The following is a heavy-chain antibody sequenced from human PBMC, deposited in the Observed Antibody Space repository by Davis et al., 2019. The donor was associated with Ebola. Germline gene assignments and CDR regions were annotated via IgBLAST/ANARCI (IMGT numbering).Heavy chain of an antibody. CDR1: GGSISSGGYY. D-gene: IGHD3-22*01. CDR3: ARSKRCSCYSCQLEPFDY. CDR2: IYYSGST. V-gene: IGHV4-31*03. J-gene: IGHJ4*02. Sequence: LRLSCTVSGGSISSGGYYWSWIRQHPGKGLEWIGHIYYSGSTYYNPSLKSRVTISVDTSKNQFFLKLSSVTAADKAIYYCARSKRCSCYSCQLEPFDYWGQGTLVTVSS.